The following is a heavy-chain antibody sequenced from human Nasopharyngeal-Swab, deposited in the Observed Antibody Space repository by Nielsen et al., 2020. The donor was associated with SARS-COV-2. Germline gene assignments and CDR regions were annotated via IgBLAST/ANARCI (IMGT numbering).Heavy chain of an antibody. V-gene: IGHV4-59*01. CDR1: GGSISSYY. Sequence: SQTLSLTCAVSGGSISSYYWSWIRQPSGKGLEWIGYIYYSGSTNYNPSLKSRVTISADTSKNQFSLKLSSVTAADTAIYYCARDGRSSWYFDLWGRGTLVTVSS. CDR2: IYYSGST. J-gene: IGHJ2*01. CDR3: ARDGRSSWYFDL.